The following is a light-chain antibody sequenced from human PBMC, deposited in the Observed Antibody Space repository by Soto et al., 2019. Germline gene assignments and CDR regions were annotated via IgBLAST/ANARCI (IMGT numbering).Light chain of an antibody. J-gene: IGLJ1*01. CDR1: SSDVGRYNY. CDR2: DVS. V-gene: IGLV2-11*01. CDR3: CSYAGSPYV. Sequence: QSALTQPRSVSGSPGQSVTISCTGTSSDVGRYNYVSWYQHYPGKAPKLMIYDVSTRPSGVPDRFSGSKSGTTASLTISGLQAEDEADYYCCSYAGSPYVFGTGTKLTVL.